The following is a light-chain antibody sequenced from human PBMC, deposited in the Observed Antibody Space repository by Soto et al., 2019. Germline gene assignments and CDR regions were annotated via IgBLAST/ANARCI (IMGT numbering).Light chain of an antibody. CDR3: SSYTGSSTYVV. CDR1: SSDVGGYKY. Sequence: QSALTQPASVSGSPGQSITISCTGTSSDVGGYKYVSWYQQHPGKAPKLMIYEVSNRPSGVSNRFSGSKSGNTASLTISGRQAEDEADYYCSSYTGSSTYVVFGGGTKLTVL. V-gene: IGLV2-14*01. CDR2: EVS. J-gene: IGLJ2*01.